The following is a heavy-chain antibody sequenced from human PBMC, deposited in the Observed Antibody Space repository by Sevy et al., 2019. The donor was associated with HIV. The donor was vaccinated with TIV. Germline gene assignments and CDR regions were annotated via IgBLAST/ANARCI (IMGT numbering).Heavy chain of an antibody. CDR1: GGSITSLY. Sequence: SETLSLTCTVSGGSITSLYWNWIRQPPGKGLEWIANIYYNGHLNYNPSLKGRVTLSLDTSKNQFSLRLSSVTAADTAMYYCAGENAWGRGYSWGQGTLVTVSS. V-gene: IGHV4-59*08. CDR3: AGENAWGRGYS. CDR2: IYYNGHL. J-gene: IGHJ4*02. D-gene: IGHD1-26*01.